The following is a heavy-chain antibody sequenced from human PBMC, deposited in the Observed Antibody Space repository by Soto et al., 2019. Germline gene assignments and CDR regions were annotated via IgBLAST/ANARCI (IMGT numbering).Heavy chain of an antibody. CDR2: IIPIFGTA. V-gene: IGHV1-69*06. CDR3: AREYCGGDCYSWFDP. J-gene: IGHJ5*02. Sequence: QVQLVQSGAEVKKPGSSVKVSCKASGGTFSSYAISWVRQAPRQGLEWMGGIIPIFGTANYAQKFQGRVTITADKSTSTAYMELSSLRSEDTAVYYCAREYCGGDCYSWFDPWGQGTLVTVSS. CDR1: GGTFSSYA. D-gene: IGHD2-21*02.